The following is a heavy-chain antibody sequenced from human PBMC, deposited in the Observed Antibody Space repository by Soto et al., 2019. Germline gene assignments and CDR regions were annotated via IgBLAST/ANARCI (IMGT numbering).Heavy chain of an antibody. Sequence: PSETLSLTCSVSGGSMRSYYWNWLRQPAGKGLEWIGRIYSRGDTNYNPSVKSRVTMSVDTSKNEFSLRLNSVTAADTAVYYCAGIGEDVYYGMDVWGQGTTVTVPS. V-gene: IGHV4-4*07. J-gene: IGHJ6*02. CDR3: AGIGEDVYYGMDV. CDR1: GGSMRSYY. CDR2: IYSRGDT. D-gene: IGHD2-21*01.